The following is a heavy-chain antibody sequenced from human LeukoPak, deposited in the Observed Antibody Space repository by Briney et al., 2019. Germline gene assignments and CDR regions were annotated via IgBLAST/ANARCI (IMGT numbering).Heavy chain of an antibody. CDR1: GFTFSSYS. J-gene: IGHJ4*02. V-gene: IGHV3-21*01. CDR2: ISSSSSYI. D-gene: IGHD1-7*01. Sequence: PGGSLRLSCAASGFTFSSYSMNWVRRAPGKGLEWVSSISSSSSYIYYADSVKGRFTISRDNAKNSLYLQMNSLRAEDTAVYYCARDGLYNWNYLVPFDYWGQGTLVTVSS. CDR3: ARDGLYNWNYLVPFDY.